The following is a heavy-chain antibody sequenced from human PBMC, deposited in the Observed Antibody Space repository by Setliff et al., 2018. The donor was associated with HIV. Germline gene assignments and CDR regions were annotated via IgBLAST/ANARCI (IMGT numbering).Heavy chain of an antibody. V-gene: IGHV4-38-2*01. J-gene: IGHJ4*02. CDR3: ARGSGDYWGDN. Sequence: PSETLSLTCAVSGYSISSGYYWGWVRQPPEKGLEWIGSVYYSGGTYYNPSLKSRVTISVDTSKNQFSLRLSSVTAADTAVYYCARGSGDYWGDNWGQGTQVTVSS. CDR1: GYSISSGYY. CDR2: VYYSGGT. D-gene: IGHD2-21*02.